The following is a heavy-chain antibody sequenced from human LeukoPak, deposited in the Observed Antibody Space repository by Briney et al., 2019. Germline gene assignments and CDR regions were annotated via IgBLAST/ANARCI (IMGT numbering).Heavy chain of an antibody. D-gene: IGHD1-26*01. Sequence: SETLSLTCTVSGGSISSGRYYWSWIRQPAGKGLEWIGRIDISGSTYYNPSLKSRVTISVDTSKNQFSLQLNSVTPEDTAVYYCARSGTYPNYYFDYWGQGTLVTVSS. CDR1: GGSISSGRYY. CDR3: ARSGTYPNYYFDY. J-gene: IGHJ4*02. V-gene: IGHV4-61*02. CDR2: IDISGST.